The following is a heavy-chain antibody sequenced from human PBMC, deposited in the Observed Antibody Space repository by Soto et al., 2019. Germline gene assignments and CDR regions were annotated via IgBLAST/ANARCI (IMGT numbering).Heavy chain of an antibody. Sequence: XTLSLTCAVSGGSLSSSKWWSWVLQPPVKGLELIGEIYHSGSTNYNPYLKSRVTISVDKSKNQFSLKLSSLTASDTAVYYCAGRRDGSGSLDYWGQGTLGTVSS. V-gene: IGHV4-4*02. J-gene: IGHJ4*02. CDR3: AGRRDGSGSLDY. CDR2: IYHSGST. D-gene: IGHD3-10*01. CDR1: GGSLSSSKW.